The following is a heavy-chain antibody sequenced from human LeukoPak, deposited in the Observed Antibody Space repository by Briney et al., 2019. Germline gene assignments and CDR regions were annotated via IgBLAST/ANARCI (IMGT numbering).Heavy chain of an antibody. D-gene: IGHD4-17*01. Sequence: PGGSLRLSCAASGFTFSSYSMNWVRQAPGKGLEWVSSISSSSSYIYYADSVKGRFTISRDNAKNSLYLQMNSLRAEDTAVYYCARVGSGDYGDVRGWFDPWGQGTLVTVST. CDR3: ARVGSGDYGDVRGWFDP. CDR2: ISSSSSYI. J-gene: IGHJ5*02. CDR1: GFTFSSYS. V-gene: IGHV3-21*01.